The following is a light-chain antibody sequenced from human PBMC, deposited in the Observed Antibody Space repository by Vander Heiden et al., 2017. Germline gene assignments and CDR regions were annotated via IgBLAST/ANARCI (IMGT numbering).Light chain of an antibody. CDR3: MLCIGLGIWV. CDR2: STN. V-gene: IGLV8-61*01. CDR1: SSSVSTNYY. Sequence: TVVPQVPTVPVHPGGTVTLTCGLGSSSVSTNYYPNWYQQTPGQAPRTLIYSTNIRASGVPDRFSGSSLGNNAALTSTGAQADDESDYYCMLCIGLGIWVFGGGTKLTVL. J-gene: IGLJ3*02.